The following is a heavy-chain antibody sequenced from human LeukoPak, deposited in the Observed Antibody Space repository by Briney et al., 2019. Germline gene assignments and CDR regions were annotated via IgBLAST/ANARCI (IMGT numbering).Heavy chain of an antibody. CDR1: GGSISSYY. J-gene: IGHJ4*02. CDR3: ARVRMVRGVILKGYFDY. CDR2: IDYSGST. V-gene: IGHV4-59*01. Sequence: SETLSLTCHVPGGSISSYYWSWIRQPPGKGRDWIRHIDYSGSTNYNPSLKSRVTISVDTSKNQFSLKLSSVTAADTAVYYCARVRMVRGVILKGYFDYWGQGTLVTVSS. D-gene: IGHD3-10*01.